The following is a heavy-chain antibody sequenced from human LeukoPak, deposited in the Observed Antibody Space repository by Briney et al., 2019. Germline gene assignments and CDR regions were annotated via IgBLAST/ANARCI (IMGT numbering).Heavy chain of an antibody. D-gene: IGHD6-13*01. V-gene: IGHV3-66*01. CDR1: EFSVGSNY. CDR3: ARGGPAAGRFDY. Sequence: GGSLRLSCAASEFSVGSNYMTWVRQAPGKGLEWVSVIYSGGSTYCADSVKGRFTISRDNSKNTLYLQMNSLRAEDTAVYYCARGGPAAGRFDYWGQGTLVTVSS. J-gene: IGHJ4*02. CDR2: IYSGGST.